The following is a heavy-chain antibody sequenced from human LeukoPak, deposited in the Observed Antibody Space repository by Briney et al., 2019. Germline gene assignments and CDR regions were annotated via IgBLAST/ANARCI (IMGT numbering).Heavy chain of an antibody. V-gene: IGHV3-7*01. D-gene: IGHD5-12*01. Sequence: GGSLRLSCAVSGFTFSSYWMSWVRQAPGKGLEWVANIKQDGSEKYYVDSVKGRFTISRDNAKNSLYLQMNSLRAEDTAVYYCANPAGLRLYYFDYWGQGTLVTVPS. J-gene: IGHJ4*02. CDR2: IKQDGSEK. CDR3: ANPAGLRLYYFDY. CDR1: GFTFSSYW.